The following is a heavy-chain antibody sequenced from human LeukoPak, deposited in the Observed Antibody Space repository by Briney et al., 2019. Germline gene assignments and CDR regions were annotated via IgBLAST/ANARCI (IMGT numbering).Heavy chain of an antibody. J-gene: IGHJ6*03. V-gene: IGHV4-61*01. CDR2: IYYSGST. D-gene: IGHD1-26*01. CDR1: GGSISSSSYY. Sequence: PSETLSLTCTVSGGSISSSSYYWSWIRQPPGKGLEWIGYIYYSGSTNYNPSLKSRVTISVDTSKNQFSLKLSSVTAADTAVYYCARVSGVRKNYYMDVWGKGTTVTVSS. CDR3: ARVSGVRKNYYMDV.